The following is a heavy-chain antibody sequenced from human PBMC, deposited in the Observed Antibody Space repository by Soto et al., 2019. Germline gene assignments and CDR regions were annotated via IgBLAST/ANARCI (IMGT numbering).Heavy chain of an antibody. D-gene: IGHD3-16*02. CDR3: ARASNRYVCGSYRSSFGY. J-gene: IGHJ4*02. CDR1: CYTFTSYG. V-gene: IGHV1-18*04. CDR2: ISAYNGNT. Sequence: GAPVKVSCKASCYTFTSYGISWVRQAPGQGLEWMGWISAYNGNTNYAQKLQGRVTMTTDTSTSTAYMERRSLKSDDTAVYYRARASNRYVCGSYRSSFGYWGQENLVTASS.